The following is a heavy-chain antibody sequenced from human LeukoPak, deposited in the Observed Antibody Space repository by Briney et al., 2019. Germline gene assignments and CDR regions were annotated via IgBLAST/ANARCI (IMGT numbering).Heavy chain of an antibody. Sequence: GGSLRLSCAASGFTFSSYSMNWVRQAPGEGLEWVSSISSSSSYIYYADSVKGRFTISRDNAKNSLYLQMNSLRAEDTAVYYCARDAPPTGYYDAFDIWGQGTMVTVSS. J-gene: IGHJ3*02. CDR1: GFTFSSYS. CDR3: ARDAPPTGYYDAFDI. D-gene: IGHD1-1*01. CDR2: ISSSSSYI. V-gene: IGHV3-21*01.